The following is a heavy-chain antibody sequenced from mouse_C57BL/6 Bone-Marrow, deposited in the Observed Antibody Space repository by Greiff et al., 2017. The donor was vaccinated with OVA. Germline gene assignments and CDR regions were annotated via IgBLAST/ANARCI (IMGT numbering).Heavy chain of an antibody. CDR3: ARMRITNAMDY. Sequence: VQLQQSGPELVKPGASVKISCKASGYAFSSSWMNWVKQRPGKGLEWIGRIYPGDGDTNYNGKFKGKATLTADKSSSTAYMQLSSLTSEDSAVYFCARMRITNAMDYWGQGTTVTVSS. D-gene: IGHD2-3*01. V-gene: IGHV1-82*01. CDR1: GYAFSSSW. CDR2: IYPGDGDT. J-gene: IGHJ4*01.